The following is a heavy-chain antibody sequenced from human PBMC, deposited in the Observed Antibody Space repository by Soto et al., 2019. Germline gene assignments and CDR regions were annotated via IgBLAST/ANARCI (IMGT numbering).Heavy chain of an antibody. V-gene: IGHV3-48*01. CDR1: GFTFSSYS. Sequence: GGSLRLSCAASGFTFSSYSMNWVRQAPGKGLEWVSYISSSSSTIYYADSVKGRFTISRDNAKNSLYLQMNSLRAEDTAVYYCARDYDILTGYYPSSWFDPWGQGTLVTVSS. J-gene: IGHJ5*02. D-gene: IGHD3-9*01. CDR2: ISSSSSTI. CDR3: ARDYDILTGYYPSSWFDP.